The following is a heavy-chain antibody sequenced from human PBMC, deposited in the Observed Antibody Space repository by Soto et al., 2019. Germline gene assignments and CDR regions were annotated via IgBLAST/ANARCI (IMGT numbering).Heavy chain of an antibody. CDR2: INAGNGNT. V-gene: IGHV1-3*01. CDR3: ARVGAAAGPYYFDY. D-gene: IGHD6-13*01. Sequence: ASVKVSCKASGYTFTNYAIHWVCQAPGQRLEWMGWINAGNGNTKYSQKFQGRVTITRDTSASTAYMELSSLRSEDTAVYYCARVGAAAGPYYFDYWGQGTLVTVSS. J-gene: IGHJ4*02. CDR1: GYTFTNYA.